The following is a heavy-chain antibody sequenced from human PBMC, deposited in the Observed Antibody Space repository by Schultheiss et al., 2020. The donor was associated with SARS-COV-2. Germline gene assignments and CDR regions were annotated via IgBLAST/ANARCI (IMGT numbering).Heavy chain of an antibody. CDR3: ARCNTAMATSY. D-gene: IGHD5-18*01. V-gene: IGHV4-59*08. CDR2: IYYSGST. Sequence: SETLSLTCTVSGGSISSYYWSWIRQPPGKGLEWIGYIYYSGSTNYNPSLKSRVTMSVDTSKNQFSLKLSSVTAADTAVYYCARCNTAMATSYWGQGTLVTVAS. J-gene: IGHJ4*02. CDR1: GGSISSYY.